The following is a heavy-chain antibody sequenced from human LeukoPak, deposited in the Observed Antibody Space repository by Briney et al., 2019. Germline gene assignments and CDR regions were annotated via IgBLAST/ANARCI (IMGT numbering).Heavy chain of an antibody. CDR1: GYTFTGYY. CDR3: ARGGGGLAY. CDR2: INPNSGGT. Sequence: ASVKVSCKASGYTFTGYYMHWVRQAPGQGLEWMGWINPNSGGTNFAQKFQDRVTMTRDTSISTAYMELNTLTSDDTAVYYCARGGGGLAYWGQGTLVTVSS. V-gene: IGHV1-2*02. D-gene: IGHD3-16*01. J-gene: IGHJ4*02.